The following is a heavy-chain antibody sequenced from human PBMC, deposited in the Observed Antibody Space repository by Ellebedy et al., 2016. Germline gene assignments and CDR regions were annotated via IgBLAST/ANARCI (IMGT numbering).Heavy chain of an antibody. CDR3: YYGHYSGY. V-gene: IGHV3-23*01. J-gene: IGHJ4*02. CDR2: ISATGERT. D-gene: IGHD4-17*01. Sequence: GGSLRLXXAVSGITFSDFFMSWVRRAPGKGLEWVSTISATGERTYFADSVKGRFTISRDNSRNTLYLQMDSLRAADTAVYYCYYGHYSGYWGQGTLVTVSS. CDR1: GITFSDFF.